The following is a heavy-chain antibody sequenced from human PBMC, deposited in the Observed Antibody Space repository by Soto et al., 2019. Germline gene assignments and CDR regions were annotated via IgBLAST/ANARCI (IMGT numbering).Heavy chain of an antibody. Sequence: PSETLSLTCTVSGGSVSSGSYYWSWIRQPPGKGLEWIGYIYYSGSTNYNPSLKSRVTISVDTSKNQFSLKLSSVTAADTAVHYCARGSSAYYDFWSGYRPYYYYYGMDVWGQGTTVTVSS. CDR1: GGSVSSGSYY. V-gene: IGHV4-61*01. CDR2: IYYSGST. D-gene: IGHD3-3*01. CDR3: ARGSSAYYDFWSGYRPYYYYYGMDV. J-gene: IGHJ6*02.